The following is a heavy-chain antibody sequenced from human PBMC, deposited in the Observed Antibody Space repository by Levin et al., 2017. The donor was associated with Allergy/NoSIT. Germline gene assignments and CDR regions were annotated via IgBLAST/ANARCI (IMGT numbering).Heavy chain of an antibody. V-gene: IGHV3-7*01. Sequence: GGSLRLSCAASGFTFNNYWMSWVRQAPGKGLEWVANIKQDGSEKYYVDSVKGRFTISRDNAKNSLYLQINSLRAEDTAVYYCARDKSNPHFDYWGQGTLVTVSS. CDR1: GFTFNNYW. D-gene: IGHD4-11*01. CDR3: ARDKSNPHFDY. J-gene: IGHJ4*02. CDR2: IKQDGSEK.